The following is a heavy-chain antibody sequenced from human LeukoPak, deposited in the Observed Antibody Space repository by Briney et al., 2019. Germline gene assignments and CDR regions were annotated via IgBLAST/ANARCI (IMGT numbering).Heavy chain of an antibody. Sequence: GGSLRLSCAASGFTFSSYWMHWVRQAPGKGLVWVSHINSDGSSTNYADSVKGRFTIPRDNAKNTLYLQMNSLRAEDTAVYYCARTGIAARPTVWFDPWGQGTLVTVSS. CDR1: GFTFSSYW. D-gene: IGHD6-6*01. J-gene: IGHJ5*02. V-gene: IGHV3-74*01. CDR2: INSDGSST. CDR3: ARTGIAARPTVWFDP.